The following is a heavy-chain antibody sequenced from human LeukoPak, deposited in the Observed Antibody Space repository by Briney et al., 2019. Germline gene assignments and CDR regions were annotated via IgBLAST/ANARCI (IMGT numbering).Heavy chain of an antibody. V-gene: IGHV1-69*05. D-gene: IGHD3-22*01. CDR3: ARATYYYDSSGYYFSAPLFDY. J-gene: IGHJ4*02. Sequence: SSVKVSCKASGGTFSSYAISWVPQAPGQGLEWMGRIIPICGTANYAQKFQGRVTITTDESTSTAYMELSSLRSEDTAVYYWARATYYYDSSGYYFSAPLFDYWGQGTLVTVSS. CDR2: IIPICGTA. CDR1: GGTFSSYA.